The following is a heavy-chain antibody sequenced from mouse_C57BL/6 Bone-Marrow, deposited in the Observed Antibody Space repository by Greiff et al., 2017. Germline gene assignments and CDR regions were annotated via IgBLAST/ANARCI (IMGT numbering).Heavy chain of an antibody. J-gene: IGHJ3*01. V-gene: IGHV14-3*01. CDR3: ARDPYYGSSLAWFAY. Sequence: VQLKESVAELVRPGASVKLSCTASGFNIKNTYMHWVKQRPEQGLEWIGRIDPANGNTKYAPKFQGKATITADTSSNTAYLQLSSLTSEDTAIYYCARDPYYGSSLAWFAYWGQGTLVTVSA. CDR2: IDPANGNT. CDR1: GFNIKNTY. D-gene: IGHD1-1*01.